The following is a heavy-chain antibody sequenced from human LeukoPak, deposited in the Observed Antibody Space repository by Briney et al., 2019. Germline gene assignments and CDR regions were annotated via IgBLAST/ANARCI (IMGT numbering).Heavy chain of an antibody. Sequence: SETLSLTCAVYGGSFSGYYWSWIRQPPGKGLEWIGEINHSGSTYYNPSLKSRVTISVDTSKNQFSLKLSSVTAADTAVYYCARDGRRVDAFDIWGQGTMVTVSS. CDR2: INHSGST. CDR1: GGSFSGYY. CDR3: ARDGRRVDAFDI. V-gene: IGHV4-34*01. D-gene: IGHD6-25*01. J-gene: IGHJ3*02.